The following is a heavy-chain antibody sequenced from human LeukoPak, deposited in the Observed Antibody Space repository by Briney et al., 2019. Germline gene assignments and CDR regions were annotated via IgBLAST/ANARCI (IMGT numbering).Heavy chain of an antibody. CDR3: AKAGYYDILTGYFYYFDY. V-gene: IGHV3-23*01. Sequence: GGSLRLSCAASGFTFSSYAMSWVRQAPGKGLEWVSAISGSGSSTYYADSVKGRFTISRDNSKNTLYLQMNSLRAEDTAVYYCAKAGYYDILTGYFYYFDYWGQGTLVTVSS. CDR1: GFTFSSYA. CDR2: ISGSGSST. D-gene: IGHD3-9*01. J-gene: IGHJ4*02.